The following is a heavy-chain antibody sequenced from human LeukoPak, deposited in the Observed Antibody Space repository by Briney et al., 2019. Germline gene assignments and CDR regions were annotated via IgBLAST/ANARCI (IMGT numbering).Heavy chain of an antibody. CDR1: GGSFSSYY. J-gene: IGHJ4*02. Sequence: SETLSLTCAVYGGSFSSYYWSWIRQPPGKGLEWIGEINHSGSTNYNPSLKSRVTISVDTSKNQFSLKLSSVTAADTAVYYCARDTRSTPLDYWGQGTLVTVSS. CDR2: INHSGST. V-gene: IGHV4-34*01. D-gene: IGHD1-26*01. CDR3: ARDTRSTPLDY.